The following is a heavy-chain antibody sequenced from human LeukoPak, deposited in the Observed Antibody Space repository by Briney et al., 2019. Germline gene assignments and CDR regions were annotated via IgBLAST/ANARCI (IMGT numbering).Heavy chain of an antibody. CDR1: GFTVSSNY. CDR3: ARGPDPLYFYYYYMDV. J-gene: IGHJ6*03. Sequence: GGSLRLSCTASGFTVSSNYMSWVRQAPGKGLEWVSVIYSGGATYHADSVKARFTIPRDNSKNTLYLQMNSLRAEDTAVYYCARGPDPLYFYYYYMDVWGKGTTVTVSS. CDR2: IYSGGAT. V-gene: IGHV3-53*01.